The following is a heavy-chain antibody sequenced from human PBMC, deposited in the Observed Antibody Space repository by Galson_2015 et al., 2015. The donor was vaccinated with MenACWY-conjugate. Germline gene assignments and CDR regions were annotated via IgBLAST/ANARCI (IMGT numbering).Heavy chain of an antibody. CDR1: GYTFTGYY. D-gene: IGHD3-16*02. CDR3: ARGITYYDYVWGSYREEYFDY. V-gene: IGHV1-2*04. J-gene: IGHJ4*02. CDR2: INPNSGGT. Sequence: CTASGYTFTGYYMHWVRQAPGQGLEWMGWINPNSGGTNYAQKFQGWVTMTRDTSISTAYMELSRLRSDDTTVYYCARGITYYDYVWGSYREEYFDYWGQGTLVTVSS.